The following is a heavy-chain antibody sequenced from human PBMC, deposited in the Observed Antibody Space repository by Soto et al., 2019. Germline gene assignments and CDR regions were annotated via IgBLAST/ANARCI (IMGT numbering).Heavy chain of an antibody. CDR2: INAGNGNT. V-gene: IGHV1-3*01. J-gene: IGHJ4*02. Sequence: ASVKVSCKASGYTFTSYAMHWVRQAPGQRLEWMGWINAGNGNTKYSQKFQGRVTITRDTSASTAYMELSSLRSEDTAVYYCARESGPHYYDSSGYYYLVYWGQGTLVTVSS. CDR1: GYTFTSYA. CDR3: ARESGPHYYDSSGYYYLVY. D-gene: IGHD3-22*01.